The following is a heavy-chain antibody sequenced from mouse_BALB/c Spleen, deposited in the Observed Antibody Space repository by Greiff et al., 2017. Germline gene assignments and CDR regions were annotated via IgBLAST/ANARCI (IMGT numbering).Heavy chain of an antibody. D-gene: IGHD1-1*01. CDR2: ISSGGST. CDR1: GFTFSSYA. Sequence: EVKLVESGGGLVKPGGSLKLSCAASGFTFSSYAMSWVRQTPEKRLEWVASISSGGSTYYPDSVKGRFTISRDNARNILYLQMSSLRSEDTAMYYCARYGSRGYFDVWGAGTTVTVSS. CDR3: ARYGSRGYFDV. J-gene: IGHJ1*01. V-gene: IGHV5-6-5*01.